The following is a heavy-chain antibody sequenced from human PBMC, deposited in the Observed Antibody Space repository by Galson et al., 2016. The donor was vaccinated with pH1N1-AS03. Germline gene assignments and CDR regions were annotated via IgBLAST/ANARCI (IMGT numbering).Heavy chain of an antibody. CDR3: ASSGF. CDR1: GFIFSDYG. D-gene: IGHD3-10*01. J-gene: IGHJ4*02. CDR2: IKKDGGEK. V-gene: IGHV3-7*03. Sequence: SGFIFSDYGMSWVRQAPGKGLEWVANIKKDGGEKYYVDSVRGRFTISRDNAKKSLYLQMSSLRVEDTAVYYCASSGFWGRGTLVAVSS.